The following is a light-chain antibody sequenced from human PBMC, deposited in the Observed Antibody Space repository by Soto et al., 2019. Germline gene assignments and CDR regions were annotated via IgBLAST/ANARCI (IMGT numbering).Light chain of an antibody. CDR3: AAWDDSLNGRV. Sequence: QSVLTQAPSASGTPGQRVTVSCSGSSSNIGSNSVNWYQQLPGTAPKLLIFSNDQRPSGVPDRFSGSKSGTSASLAISGLQSEDEAEYYCAAWDDSLNGRVFGGGTKLTVL. CDR1: SSNIGSNS. V-gene: IGLV1-44*01. J-gene: IGLJ2*01. CDR2: SND.